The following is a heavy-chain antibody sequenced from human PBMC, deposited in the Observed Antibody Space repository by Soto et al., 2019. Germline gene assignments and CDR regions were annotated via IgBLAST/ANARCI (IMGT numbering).Heavy chain of an antibody. Sequence: SLRLSCAASGFTFSNYAMHWVRQAPGKGLEWVAVISYDGSNKYYADSVKGRFTISRDNSNNTLYLQMNSLRAEDATVYYCARDVYGMDVWGQGTTVTVSS. J-gene: IGHJ6*02. V-gene: IGHV3-30-3*01. CDR3: ARDVYGMDV. CDR1: GFTFSNYA. CDR2: ISYDGSNK.